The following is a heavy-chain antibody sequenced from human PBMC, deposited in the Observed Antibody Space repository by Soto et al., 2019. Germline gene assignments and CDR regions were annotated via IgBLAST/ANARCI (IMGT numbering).Heavy chain of an antibody. J-gene: IGHJ4*02. CDR1: GGSFSGYY. CDR2: INHSGST. CDR3: ARGLNIAAAGSDFDY. D-gene: IGHD6-13*01. V-gene: IGHV4-34*01. Sequence: PSETLSLTCAVYGGSFSGYYWSWIRQPPGKGLEWIGEINHSGSTNYNPPLKSRVTISVDTSKNQFSLKLSSVTAADTAVYYCARGLNIAAAGSDFDYWGQGTLVTVSS.